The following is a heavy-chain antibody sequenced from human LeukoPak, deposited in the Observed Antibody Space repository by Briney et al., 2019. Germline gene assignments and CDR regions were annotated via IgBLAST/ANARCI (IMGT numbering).Heavy chain of an antibody. J-gene: IGHJ4*02. CDR1: RFTFSNYW. CDR2: INQDGSGK. V-gene: IGHV3-7*03. Sequence: GGSLRLSCIASRFTFSNYWMSWVRQAPRKGPEWVAHINQDGSGKHYVDSVKGRFTISRDNAKNSLYLQMNNLRAEDTAVYYCARAPYGSGSSYYFDDWGQGTLVIVSS. D-gene: IGHD3-10*01. CDR3: ARAPYGSGSSYYFDD.